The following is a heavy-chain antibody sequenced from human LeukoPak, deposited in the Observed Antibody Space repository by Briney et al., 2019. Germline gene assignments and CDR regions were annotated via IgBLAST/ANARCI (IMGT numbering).Heavy chain of an antibody. Sequence: ASVKVSCKGSGYTFTGYYMHWVRQAPGQGLEWMGWINPNSGGTNYAQKFQGRVTMTRDTSISTAYMELSRLRSDDTAVYYCASTAPYYYYYGMDVWGQGTTVTVSS. V-gene: IGHV1-2*02. J-gene: IGHJ6*02. CDR2: INPNSGGT. CDR1: GYTFTGYY. CDR3: ASTAPYYYYYGMDV.